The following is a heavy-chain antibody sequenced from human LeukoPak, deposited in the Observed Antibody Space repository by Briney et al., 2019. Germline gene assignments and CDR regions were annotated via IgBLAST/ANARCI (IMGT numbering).Heavy chain of an antibody. J-gene: IGHJ3*02. CDR1: GFTFSSYS. Sequence: GGSLRLSCAASGFTFSSYSMNWVRQAPGKGLEWVSSISSSSSYIYYADSVKGRFTISRDNAKNSLYLQMSSLRAEDTAVYYCARERDRSGAFDIWGQGTMVTVSS. CDR2: ISSSSSYI. D-gene: IGHD3-22*01. V-gene: IGHV3-21*01. CDR3: ARERDRSGAFDI.